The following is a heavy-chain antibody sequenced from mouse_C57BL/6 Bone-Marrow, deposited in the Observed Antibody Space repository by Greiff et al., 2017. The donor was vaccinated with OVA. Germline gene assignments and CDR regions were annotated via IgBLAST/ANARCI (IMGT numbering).Heavy chain of an antibody. CDR1: GFTFSSYG. Sequence: EVQGVESGGDLVKPGGSLKLSCAASGFTFSSYGMSWVRQTPDKRLEWVATISSGGSYTSYPDSVTGRFTISRDNAKNTLYLQMSSLKSEDTAMYYCARHGDYGSFFDYWGQGTTLTVSS. J-gene: IGHJ2*01. CDR3: ARHGDYGSFFDY. V-gene: IGHV5-6*01. D-gene: IGHD1-1*01. CDR2: ISSGGSYT.